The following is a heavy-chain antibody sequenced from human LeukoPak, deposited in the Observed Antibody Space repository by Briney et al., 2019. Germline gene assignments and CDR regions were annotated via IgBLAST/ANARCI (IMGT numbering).Heavy chain of an antibody. CDR2: ISGSGGST. Sequence: GGSLRLSCAASGFTFSSYSMNWVRQAPGKGLEWVSAISGSGGSTYYADSVKGRFTISRDNSKNTLYLQMNSLRAEDTAVYYCAKASHGVVVTAMSDYWGQGTLVTVSS. CDR3: AKASHGVVVTAMSDY. D-gene: IGHD2-21*02. CDR1: GFTFSSYS. J-gene: IGHJ4*02. V-gene: IGHV3-23*01.